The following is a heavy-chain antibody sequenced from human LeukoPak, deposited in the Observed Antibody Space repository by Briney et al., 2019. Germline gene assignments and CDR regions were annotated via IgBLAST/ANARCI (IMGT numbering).Heavy chain of an antibody. CDR1: GGSFSGYY. V-gene: IGHV4-34*01. Sequence: SETLSLTCAVYGGSFSGYYWSWIRQPPGKGLEWIGEINHSGSTNYNPSLKSRVTISVDTSKNQFSLKLSSVTAADTAVYYCARDLRLGELRDYWGQGTLVTVSS. CDR3: ARDLRLGELRDY. D-gene: IGHD3-16*01. CDR2: INHSGST. J-gene: IGHJ4*02.